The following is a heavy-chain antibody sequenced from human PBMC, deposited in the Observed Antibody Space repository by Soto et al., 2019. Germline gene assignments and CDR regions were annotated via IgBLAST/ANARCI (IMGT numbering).Heavy chain of an antibody. J-gene: IGHJ6*02. Sequence: ASVKVSCKASGYTFTTYAMHWVRQAPGQGLEWMAWINAGNGNTRYSPKFQGRVTISVDTSKNQFSLKLSSVTAADTAVYYCARVPARVAAMLVYYYYGMDVWGQGTTVTVSS. D-gene: IGHD2-15*01. V-gene: IGHV1-3*01. CDR3: ARVPARVAAMLVYYYYGMDV. CDR2: INAGNGNT. CDR1: GYTFTTYA.